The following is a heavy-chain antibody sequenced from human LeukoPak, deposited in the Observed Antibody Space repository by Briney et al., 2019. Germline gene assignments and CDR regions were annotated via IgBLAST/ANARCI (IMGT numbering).Heavy chain of an antibody. V-gene: IGHV5-51*01. CDR1: GYSFTSYW. D-gene: IGHD6-19*01. CDR2: IYPGDSDT. Sequence: GESLKISCKGSGYSFTSYWIGWVRQMPGKGLEWIGIIYPGDSDTRYSPSFQGQVTISADKSISTAYLQWSSLKASDTAMYYCARSGYSSGWFTQYYFDYWGQGTLVTVSS. CDR3: ARSGYSSGWFTQYYFDY. J-gene: IGHJ4*02.